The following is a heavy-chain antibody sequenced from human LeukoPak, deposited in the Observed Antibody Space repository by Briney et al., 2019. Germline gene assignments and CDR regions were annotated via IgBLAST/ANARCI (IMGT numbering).Heavy chain of an antibody. CDR2: INWNGGST. Sequence: GGSLRLSCAASGFTFDDYGMSWVSQAPGKGLEWVSGINWNGGSTGYADSVKGRFTISRDNAKNSLYLQMNSLRAEDTALYYCARVKGDYAGWCAFDIWGQGTMVTVSS. J-gene: IGHJ3*02. V-gene: IGHV3-20*04. CDR3: ARVKGDYAGWCAFDI. D-gene: IGHD4-23*01. CDR1: GFTFDDYG.